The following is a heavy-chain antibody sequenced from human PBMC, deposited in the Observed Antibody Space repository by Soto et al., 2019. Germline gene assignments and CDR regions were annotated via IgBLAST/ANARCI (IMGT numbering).Heavy chain of an antibody. D-gene: IGHD1-26*01. J-gene: IGHJ3*02. V-gene: IGHV4-34*02. Sequence: QVQLQQRGAGLLKPSETLSLTCAVLGGSFSDYYWTWIRQPPGKGLEWIGEINHSGSTSYNPSLKCRCTLSLDTSTKEFSLNLSSVTAADTAAYHCVRGRAFMSRVAFDIWGQGTMVTVSS. CDR2: INHSGST. CDR1: GGSFSDYY. CDR3: VRGRAFMSRVAFDI.